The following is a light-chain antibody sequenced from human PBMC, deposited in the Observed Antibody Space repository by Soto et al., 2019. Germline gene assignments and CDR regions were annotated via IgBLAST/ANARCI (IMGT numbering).Light chain of an antibody. J-gene: IGLJ2*01. CDR1: SSDVGGHNF. Sequence: QSALTQPASVSGSPGQSITISCTGTSSDVGGHNFVSWYQQHPGKAPKLIIYDVTNRPSGVSNRFSGSKSGNTASLTISGLQAEDEADYYCSSYRSDNTLVFGGGTKVTVL. V-gene: IGLV2-14*03. CDR2: DVT. CDR3: SSYRSDNTLV.